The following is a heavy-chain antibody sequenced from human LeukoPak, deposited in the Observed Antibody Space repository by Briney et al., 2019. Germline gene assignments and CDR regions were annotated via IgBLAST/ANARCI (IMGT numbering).Heavy chain of an antibody. CDR3: ARDRYDFWSGYYGDAFDI. J-gene: IGHJ3*02. CDR1: GFTFSSYS. Sequence: PGGSLRLSCAASGFTFSSYSMNWVRQAPGKGLEWVSSVSWNSATIDYVDSVKGRFTISRDNAKNSLYLQMNSLRAEDTAVYYCARDRYDFWSGYYGDAFDIWGQGTMVTVSS. V-gene: IGHV3-48*04. D-gene: IGHD3-3*01. CDR2: VSWNSATI.